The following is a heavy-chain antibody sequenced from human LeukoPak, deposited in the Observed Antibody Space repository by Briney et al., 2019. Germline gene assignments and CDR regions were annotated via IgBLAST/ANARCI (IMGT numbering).Heavy chain of an antibody. J-gene: IGHJ6*04. CDR1: GFTLSSYA. CDR3: AKGQLSGVVVAGYGTDV. CDR2: TCGSGSST. Sequence: GGSLRLSCAASGFTLSSYAMSWVRQAPGKGLEWVSATCGSGSSTYYADSVKGRFTISRDNSKNTLYLQTNSLRAEETAVYYCAKGQLSGVVVAGYGTDVSGEGSTMTASS. D-gene: IGHD6-19*01. V-gene: IGHV3-23*01.